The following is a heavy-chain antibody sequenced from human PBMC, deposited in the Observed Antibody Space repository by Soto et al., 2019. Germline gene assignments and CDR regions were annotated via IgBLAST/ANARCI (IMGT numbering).Heavy chain of an antibody. J-gene: IGHJ4*02. CDR2: IHHSGSS. Sequence: PSETLSLTCAVSGGSISSNDWWTWFRQPPGKGLEWIGEIHHSGSSTYNPSLHSRVTMSVDKSKNHFSLNLNSVTAADTAVYFCAKSFEFKRYFDLWGPGTLVTVSS. CDR3: AKSFEFKRYFDL. V-gene: IGHV4-4*02. CDR1: GGSISSNDW. D-gene: IGHD3-16*02.